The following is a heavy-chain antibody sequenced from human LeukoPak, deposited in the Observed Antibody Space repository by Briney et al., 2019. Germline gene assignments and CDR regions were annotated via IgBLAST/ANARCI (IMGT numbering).Heavy chain of an antibody. CDR3: AKAVDIVATEYYFDY. J-gene: IGHJ4*02. CDR1: GFTFSSYA. Sequence: GGSLRLSCAAFGFTFSSYAMSWVRQAPGKGLEWVSAISGSGGSTYYADSVKGRFTISRDNSKNTLYLQMNSLRAEDTAVYYCAKAVDIVATEYYFDYWGQGTLVTVSS. D-gene: IGHD5-12*01. CDR2: ISGSGGST. V-gene: IGHV3-23*01.